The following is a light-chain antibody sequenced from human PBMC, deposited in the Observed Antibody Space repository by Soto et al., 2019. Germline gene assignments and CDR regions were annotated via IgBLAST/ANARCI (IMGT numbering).Light chain of an antibody. CDR3: YQYGSTPPT. Sequence: EIVMTQSPATLSVSPGERATLSCRASQSVTNNQLAWFRQKPGQAPRLLIWGVSNRATGIPDRFSGSGSGTDFTLTISRLEPEDFVVFYCYQYGSTPPTSGQGTKGDSK. V-gene: IGKV3-20*01. J-gene: IGKJ1*01. CDR2: GVS. CDR1: QSVTNNQ.